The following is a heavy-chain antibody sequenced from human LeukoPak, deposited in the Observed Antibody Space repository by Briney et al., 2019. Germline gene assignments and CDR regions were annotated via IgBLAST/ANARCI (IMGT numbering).Heavy chain of an antibody. D-gene: IGHD6-19*01. CDR3: ARDVDQCIAVAGTFDY. CDR1: GFTFSSYW. Sequence: GGSLRLSCAASGFTFSSYWMSWVRQAPGKGLEWVANIKQDGSEKYYVDSVKGRFTISRDNAKNSLYLQMNSLRAEDTAVYYCARDVDQCIAVAGTFDYWGQGTLVTVSS. V-gene: IGHV3-7*01. J-gene: IGHJ4*02. CDR2: IKQDGSEK.